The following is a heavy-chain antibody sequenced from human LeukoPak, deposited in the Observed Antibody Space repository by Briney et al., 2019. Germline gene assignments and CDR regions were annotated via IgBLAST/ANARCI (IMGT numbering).Heavy chain of an antibody. Sequence: PGGSLRLSCAASRFIFSSYAMSWVRQAPGKGLEWVSRIIGSGGVTYYADSVKGRFIISRDNSKNTLDLQMNSLRAEDTAVYYCAKMSGDCTGTTCSSFDYWDQGTLVTVSS. CDR1: RFIFSSYA. V-gene: IGHV3-23*01. J-gene: IGHJ4*02. D-gene: IGHD2-2*03. CDR2: IIGSGGVT. CDR3: AKMSGDCTGTTCSSFDY.